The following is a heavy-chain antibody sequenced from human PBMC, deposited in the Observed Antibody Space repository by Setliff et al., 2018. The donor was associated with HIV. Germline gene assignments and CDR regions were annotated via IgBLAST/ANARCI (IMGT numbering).Heavy chain of an antibody. J-gene: IGHJ4*02. CDR3: ARGDATGVDY. CDR2: VYSAGNT. V-gene: IGHV3-66*01. CDR1: GFTLSTYT. Sequence: PGGSLRLSCAASGFTLSTYTMNWVRQAPGKGLEWVSVVYSAGNTYYADSVKGRFTVSRDESESTMYLQMRSLRAEETAVYYCARGDATGVDYWGQGTLVTVSS.